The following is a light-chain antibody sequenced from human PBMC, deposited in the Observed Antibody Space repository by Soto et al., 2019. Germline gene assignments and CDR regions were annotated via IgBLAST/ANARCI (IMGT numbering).Light chain of an antibody. CDR1: QGIANY. CDR2: AAS. CDR3: QQYNTYPWT. V-gene: IGKV1-16*01. Sequence: DIQITQSPSTLSSSVGDRVTITCRASQGIANYVAWYQQKPGKAPKSLIYAASRLQSGVPSRFSGSGSATDFTLTISSLQAEDYAIYYCQQYNTYPWTFGQGTKVDIK. J-gene: IGKJ1*01.